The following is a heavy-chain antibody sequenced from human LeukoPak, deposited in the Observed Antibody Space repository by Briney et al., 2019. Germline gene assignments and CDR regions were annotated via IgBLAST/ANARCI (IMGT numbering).Heavy chain of an antibody. CDR1: GYTFTSSG. CDR3: AGSEDYGGPFDP. D-gene: IGHD4-17*01. J-gene: IGHJ5*02. Sequence: ASVKVSCKASGYTFTSSGISWVRQAPGQGLEWMGWVSAYNGNTNYAQKLQGRVTMTTDTSTSTAYMELRSLRSDDTAVYYCAGSEDYGGPFDPWGQGTLVTVSS. CDR2: VSAYNGNT. V-gene: IGHV1-18*01.